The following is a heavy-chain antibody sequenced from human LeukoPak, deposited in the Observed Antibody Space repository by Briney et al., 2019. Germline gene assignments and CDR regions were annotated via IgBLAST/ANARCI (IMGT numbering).Heavy chain of an antibody. J-gene: IGHJ4*02. V-gene: IGHV1-18*01. D-gene: IGHD1-7*01. CDR1: GYTFSSYG. CDR3: ARDFQTGTHGGY. CDR2: VSTYNVNT. Sequence: VASVKVSCKASGYTFSSYGISWVRQAPGQGLEWMGWVSTYNVNTYYTQKLQGRVTMTTDTSTSTAYMELRSLRSDDTAVYYCARDFQTGTHGGYWGQGTLVTVSS.